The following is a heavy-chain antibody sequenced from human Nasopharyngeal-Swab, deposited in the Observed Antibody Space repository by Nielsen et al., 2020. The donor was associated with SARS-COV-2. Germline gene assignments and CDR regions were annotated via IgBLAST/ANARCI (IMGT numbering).Heavy chain of an antibody. CDR1: GGSFSGYY. CDR3: AREGRYCSGGSCKDYYYYYMDV. J-gene: IGHJ6*03. V-gene: IGHV4-34*01. D-gene: IGHD2-15*01. Sequence: SETLSLTCAVYGGSFSGYYWSWIRQPPGKGLEWIGEINHSGSTNYNPSLKSQVTISVDTSKNQFSLKLSSVTAADTAVYYCAREGRYCSGGSCKDYYYYYMDVWGKGTTVTVSS. CDR2: INHSGST.